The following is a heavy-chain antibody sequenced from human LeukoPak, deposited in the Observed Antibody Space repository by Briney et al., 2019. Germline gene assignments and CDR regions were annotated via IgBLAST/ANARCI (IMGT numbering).Heavy chain of an antibody. D-gene: IGHD2-21*02. V-gene: IGHV4-38-2*02. CDR2: IYHSGST. Sequence: SETLSLTCTVSGYSINSGFYWGWIRQPPGKGLEWIGSIYHSGSTHYKSSLKSRVTISVDTSKNQLSLKLSSVTAADTAVYYCARRVTHFDYWGQGTLVTVSS. CDR3: ARRVTHFDY. CDR1: GYSINSGFY. J-gene: IGHJ4*02.